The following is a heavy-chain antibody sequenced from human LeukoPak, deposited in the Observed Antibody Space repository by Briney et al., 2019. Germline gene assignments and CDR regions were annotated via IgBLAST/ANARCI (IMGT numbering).Heavy chain of an antibody. CDR2: IKTDGRYT. CDR1: GFTFTNYW. Sequence: GGALRLSCAASGFTFTNYWMHWGRQAPGEGLVWGSRIKTDGRYTNYADSAKGRFTISRDNAKNTLYLQMNSLRAEDTAVYYCARDVQSGPGYWGQGTLVTVSS. D-gene: IGHD7-27*01. J-gene: IGHJ4*02. CDR3: ARDVQSGPGY. V-gene: IGHV3-74*01.